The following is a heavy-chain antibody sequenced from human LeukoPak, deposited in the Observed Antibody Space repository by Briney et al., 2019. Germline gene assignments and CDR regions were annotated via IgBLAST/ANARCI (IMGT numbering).Heavy chain of an antibody. D-gene: IGHD3-10*01. CDR3: ARDHSYYFGSQTSTLDV. CDR2: INHSGST. Sequence: SETLSLTCAVYGGSFSGYYWSWIRQPPGKGLEWIGEINHSGSTNYNPSLKSRVTISVDKSKNQFSLKLSSVTAADTAVYYCARDHSYYFGSQTSTLDVWGQGTAVTVSS. CDR1: GGSFSGYY. J-gene: IGHJ6*02. V-gene: IGHV4-34*01.